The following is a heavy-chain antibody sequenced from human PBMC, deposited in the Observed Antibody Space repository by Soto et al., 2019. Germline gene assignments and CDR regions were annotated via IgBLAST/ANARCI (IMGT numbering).Heavy chain of an antibody. D-gene: IGHD1-26*01. Sequence: TLSLTCAVSGGSISSGGYSWSWIRQPPGKGLEWIGYIYHSGSTYYNPSLKSRVTISVDKSKNQFSLKLSSVTAADTAVYYCARHEWEPINWFDPWGQGTLVTVSS. CDR1: GGSISSGGYS. CDR3: ARHEWEPINWFDP. V-gene: IGHV4-30-2*01. J-gene: IGHJ5*02. CDR2: IYHSGST.